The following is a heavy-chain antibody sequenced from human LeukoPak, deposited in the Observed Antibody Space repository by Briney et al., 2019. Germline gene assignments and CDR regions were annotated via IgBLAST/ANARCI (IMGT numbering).Heavy chain of an antibody. CDR2: IRSSGSTI. J-gene: IGHJ4*02. CDR1: GFTFSSYE. CDR3: ARSSSVLWWYLDY. D-gene: IGHD2-21*01. V-gene: IGHV3-48*03. Sequence: GRSLRLSCAASGFTFSSYEMNWVRQAPGKGLEWVSYIRSSGSTIYYADSVKGRFTISRDNAKNSLYLQMNSLRAEDTAVYYCARSSSVLWWYLDYWGQGTLVTVSS.